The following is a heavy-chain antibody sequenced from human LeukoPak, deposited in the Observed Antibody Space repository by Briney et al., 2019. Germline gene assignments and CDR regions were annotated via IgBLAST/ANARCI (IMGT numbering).Heavy chain of an antibody. D-gene: IGHD3-10*01. CDR2: ISSSSSYI. CDR1: GFTVSSNY. J-gene: IGHJ3*02. Sequence: GGSLRLSCAASGFTVSSNYMSWVRQAPGKGLEWVSSISSSSSYIYYADSVKGRFTISRDNAKNSLYLQMNSLRAEDTAVYYCARDLVYGSGRNAFDIWGQGTMVTVSS. V-gene: IGHV3-21*01. CDR3: ARDLVYGSGRNAFDI.